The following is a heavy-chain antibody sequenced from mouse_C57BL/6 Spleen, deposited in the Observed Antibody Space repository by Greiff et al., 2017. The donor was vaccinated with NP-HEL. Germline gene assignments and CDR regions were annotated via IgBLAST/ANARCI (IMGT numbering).Heavy chain of an antibody. J-gene: IGHJ2*01. V-gene: IGHV1-4*01. D-gene: IGHD2-2*01. CDR2: INPSSGYT. CDR3: ARWLRGDY. CDR1: GYTFTSYT. Sequence: SGAELARPGASVKMSCKASGYTFTSYTMHWVKQRPGQGLEWIGYINPSSGYTKYNQKFKDKATLTADKSSSTAYMQLSSLTSEDSAVYYCARWLRGDYWGQGTTLTVSS.